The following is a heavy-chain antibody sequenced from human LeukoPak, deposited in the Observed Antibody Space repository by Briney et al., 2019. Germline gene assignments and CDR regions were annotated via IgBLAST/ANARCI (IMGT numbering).Heavy chain of an antibody. CDR1: GFTFSSYS. CDR2: ISSSSSYI. D-gene: IGHD3-22*01. V-gene: IGHV3-21*01. CDR3: ARDALSIVVVIGAFDI. J-gene: IGHJ3*02. Sequence: GGSLRLSCAASGFTFSSYSMNWVRQAPGKGLEWVSPISSSSSYIYYADSVKGRFTISRDNAKNSLYLQMNSLRAEDTAVYYCARDALSIVVVIGAFDIWGQGTMVTVSS.